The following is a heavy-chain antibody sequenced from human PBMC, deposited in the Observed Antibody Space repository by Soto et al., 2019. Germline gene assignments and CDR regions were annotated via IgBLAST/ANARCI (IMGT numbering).Heavy chain of an antibody. J-gene: IGHJ6*02. CDR3: AREGYCSGGSCYGYYGMDV. CDR2: ISYDGSNK. CDR1: GFTFSSYA. V-gene: IGHV3-30-3*01. D-gene: IGHD2-15*01. Sequence: QVQLVESGGGVVQPGRSLRLSCAASGFTFSSYAMLWVRQAAGKGLEWVAVISYDGSNKYYADSVKGRFTISRDNSKNTLYLQMNSLRAEDTAVYYCAREGYCSGGSCYGYYGMDVWGQGTTVTVSS.